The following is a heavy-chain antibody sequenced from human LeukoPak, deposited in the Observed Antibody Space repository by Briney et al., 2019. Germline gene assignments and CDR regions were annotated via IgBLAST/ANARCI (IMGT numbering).Heavy chain of an antibody. CDR2: IKQDGSEK. Sequence: GGSLRLSCAASGLTFSNYWMDWVRQAPGKGLEWVANIKQDGSEKNYVDSVKGRFIISRDNAKNSQYLQMNTLRADDTAVYYCARDGFGTGSNWGQGTLVTVSS. CDR1: GLTFSNYW. D-gene: IGHD3-16*01. J-gene: IGHJ4*02. CDR3: ARDGFGTGSN. V-gene: IGHV3-7*03.